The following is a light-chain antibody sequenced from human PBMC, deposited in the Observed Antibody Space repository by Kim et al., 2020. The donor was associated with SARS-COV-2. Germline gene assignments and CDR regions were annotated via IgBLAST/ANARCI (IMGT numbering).Light chain of an antibody. J-gene: IGLJ3*02. CDR3: NSRDSSGFHVV. CDR2: GKN. CDR1: SLRSYY. Sequence: ALGQTVRFTCQGDSLRSYYASWYQQKPGQAPVLVIYGKNNRPSGIPDRFSGSSSGNTASLTIAGAQAEDEADYYCNSRDSSGFHVVFGGGTQLTVL. V-gene: IGLV3-19*01.